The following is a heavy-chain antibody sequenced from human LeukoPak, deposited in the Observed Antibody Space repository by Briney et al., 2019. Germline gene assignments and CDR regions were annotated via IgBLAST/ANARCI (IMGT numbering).Heavy chain of an antibody. Sequence: SETLSLICSVSGYSISSGYDWGWIRQSLEKGLEWIASIHFSGASYYNPSLKSRVTISVDTSRNKVSLKLTSVTAADTAVYFCARGPYSYDSSGAFDIWGQGTMVTVSS. CDR3: ARGPYSYDSSGAFDI. V-gene: IGHV4-38-2*02. J-gene: IGHJ3*02. CDR2: IHFSGAS. D-gene: IGHD3-22*01. CDR1: GYSISSGYD.